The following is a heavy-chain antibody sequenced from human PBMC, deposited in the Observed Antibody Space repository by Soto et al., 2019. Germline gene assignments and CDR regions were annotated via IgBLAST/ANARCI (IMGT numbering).Heavy chain of an antibody. D-gene: IGHD3-10*01. J-gene: IGHJ4*02. CDR1: GFTFSSYA. V-gene: IGHV3-23*01. CDR3: AKGTMIRGDFDY. Sequence: EVQLLESGGGLVQPGGSLRLSCAASGFTFSSYAISWVRQAPGKGLEWVSASSGTGGSTYYADAVKGRFTISRDNSKDTLYLQMNSLRAEDTAVYYCAKGTMIRGDFDYWGQGTLVTVSS. CDR2: SSGTGGST.